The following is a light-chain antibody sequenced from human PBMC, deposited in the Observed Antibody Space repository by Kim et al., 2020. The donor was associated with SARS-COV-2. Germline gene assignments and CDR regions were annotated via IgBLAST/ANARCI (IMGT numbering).Light chain of an antibody. Sequence: KRRNIPRPGGGGSIDTNFVEWYQRPPGSAPATVIYEDNQRPSGVPDRFSGSIDSSSNSASLTISGLKTDDEADYYCLSYDNNNQGVFGGGTKLTVL. CDR2: EDN. V-gene: IGLV6-57*02. J-gene: IGLJ3*02. CDR3: LSYDNNNQGV. CDR1: GGSIDTNF.